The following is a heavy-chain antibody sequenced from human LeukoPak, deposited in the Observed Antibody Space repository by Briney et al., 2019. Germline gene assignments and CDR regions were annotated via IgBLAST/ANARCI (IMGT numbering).Heavy chain of an antibody. V-gene: IGHV3-30-3*02. CDR1: GFTFSSYA. Sequence: PGGSLRLSCAASGFTFSSYAMHWVRQAPGKGLEWVAVISYDGSNKYYADSVKGRFTISRDNSKNTLYLQMNSLRAEDTAVYYCAKEPDRSNWFRGFFDYWGQGTLVTVSS. D-gene: IGHD6-13*01. CDR3: AKEPDRSNWFRGFFDY. CDR2: ISYDGSNK. J-gene: IGHJ4*02.